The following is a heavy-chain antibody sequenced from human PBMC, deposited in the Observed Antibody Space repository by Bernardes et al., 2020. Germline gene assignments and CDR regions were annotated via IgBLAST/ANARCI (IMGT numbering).Heavy chain of an antibody. CDR2: IYYSGIT. CDR1: GGSVTSDNYY. D-gene: IGHD2-2*02. Sequence: SETLSLTCTVSGGSVTSDNYYWSWIRQPPGKGLEWIGYIYYSGITNYNPSLRSRVTMSLDTSKNQFSLNLSSVTAADTAVYYCARDDSIGYCSSTSCYTRAFDIWGQGTMVTVSS. J-gene: IGHJ3*02. CDR3: ARDDSIGYCSSTSCYTRAFDI. V-gene: IGHV4-61*01.